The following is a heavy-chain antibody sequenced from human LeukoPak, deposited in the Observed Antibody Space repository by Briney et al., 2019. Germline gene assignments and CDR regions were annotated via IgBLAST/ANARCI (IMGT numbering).Heavy chain of an antibody. CDR1: GFTFSSYA. J-gene: IGHJ2*01. V-gene: IGHV3-33*08. CDR3: ARDLAAGEHFYFDL. CDR2: IWYDGNNK. D-gene: IGHD7-27*01. Sequence: GGSLRLSCAASGFTFSSYAMHWVRQAPGKGLEWVALIWYDGNNKYYADSVKGRFTVSSDNSKNTLYLQMNSLRAEDTAVYYCARDLAAGEHFYFDLWGRGALVTVSS.